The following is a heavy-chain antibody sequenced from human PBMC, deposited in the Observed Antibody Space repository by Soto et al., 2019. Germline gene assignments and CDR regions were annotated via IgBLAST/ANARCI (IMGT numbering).Heavy chain of an antibody. J-gene: IGHJ4*02. V-gene: IGHV3-30-3*01. Sequence: QEHLVESGGGVVQPGRSLRLSCAASGFTFSHYAMHWVRQAPGKGLEWVAVLSYDGSTKYYADSVKGRFTISRDNSNNTLFLHMNSLRPEDTALFYCVRDADYGGIPGGAYFDTWGQGTLVTVSS. D-gene: IGHD4-17*01. CDR2: LSYDGSTK. CDR1: GFTFSHYA. CDR3: VRDADYGGIPGGAYFDT.